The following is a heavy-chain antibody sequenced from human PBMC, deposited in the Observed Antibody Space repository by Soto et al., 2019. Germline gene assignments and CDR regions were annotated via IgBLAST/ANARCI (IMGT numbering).Heavy chain of an antibody. CDR3: VRENSLYCDSTSCFLVA. D-gene: IGHD2-2*01. CDR1: GFTFTNYA. CDR2: ISGSGGNT. Sequence: EVQLVESGGGLVQPGGSLRLSCAASGFTFTNYAMTWVRQAPGKGLEWVSGISGSGGNTYYADFVKGRFTISRDNFKNTLHLQVNSVRVEDTALYYCVRENSLYCDSTSCFLVAWGQGTLVTVPS. V-gene: IGHV3-23*04. J-gene: IGHJ5*02.